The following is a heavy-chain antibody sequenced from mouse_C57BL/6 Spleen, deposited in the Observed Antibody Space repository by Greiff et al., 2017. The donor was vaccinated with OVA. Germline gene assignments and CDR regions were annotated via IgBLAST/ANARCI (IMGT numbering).Heavy chain of an antibody. V-gene: IGHV1-18*01. D-gene: IGHD1-3*01. CDR3: ARITYAMDY. CDR2: INPNNGGT. Sequence: EVQLQQSGPELVKPGASVKIPCKASGYTFTDYNMDWVKQSHGKSLEWIGDINPNNGGTIYNQKFKGKATLTVDKSSSTAYMERRSQTSEDTAVYYCARITYAMDYWGQGTSVTVSS. J-gene: IGHJ4*01. CDR1: GYTFTDYN.